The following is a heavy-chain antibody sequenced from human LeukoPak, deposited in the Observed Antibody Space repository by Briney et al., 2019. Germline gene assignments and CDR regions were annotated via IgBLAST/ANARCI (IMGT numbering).Heavy chain of an antibody. V-gene: IGHV1-69*01. D-gene: IGHD1-26*01. CDR1: GGTFSSYA. CDR2: IIPIFGTA. J-gene: IGHJ4*02. CDR3: ARGGWYGGYFNY. Sequence: GSSVKVSCKASGGTFSSYAISWVRQAPGQGLEWMGGIIPIFGTANYAQKFQGRVTITADESTSTAYMELSSLRSDDTAVYYCARGGWYGGYFNYWGQGTLVTVSS.